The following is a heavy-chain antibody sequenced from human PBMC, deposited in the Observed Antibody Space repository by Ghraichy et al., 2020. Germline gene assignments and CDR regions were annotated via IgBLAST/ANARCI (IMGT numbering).Heavy chain of an antibody. J-gene: IGHJ5*02. Sequence: ASVKVSCKASGYTFTSYYMHWVRQAPGQGLEWMGIINPSGGSTSYAQKFQGRVTMTRDTSTSTVYMELSSLRSEDTAVYYCARDRWSGGYCSSTSCSGSTNWFDPWGQGTLVTVSS. V-gene: IGHV1-46*01. CDR2: INPSGGST. D-gene: IGHD2-2*01. CDR3: ARDRWSGGYCSSTSCSGSTNWFDP. CDR1: GYTFTSYY.